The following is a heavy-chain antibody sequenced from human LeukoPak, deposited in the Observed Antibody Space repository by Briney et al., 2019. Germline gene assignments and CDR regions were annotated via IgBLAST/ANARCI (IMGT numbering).Heavy chain of an antibody. CDR2: FSGSGGST. CDR1: GFTFSSYA. J-gene: IGHJ3*02. V-gene: IGHV3-23*01. D-gene: IGHD5-24*01. CDR3: ARSMVEMATYDAFDI. Sequence: GGSLRLSCAASGFTFSSYAMSWVRQAPGKGLEWVSAFSGSGGSTYYADSVKGRFTISRDNSKNTLYLQMNSLRAEDTAVYYCARSMVEMATYDAFDIWGQGTMVTVSS.